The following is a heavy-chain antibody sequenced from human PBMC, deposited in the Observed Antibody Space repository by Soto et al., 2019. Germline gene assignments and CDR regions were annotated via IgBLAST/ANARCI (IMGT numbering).Heavy chain of an antibody. CDR2: INPSGGST. J-gene: IGHJ3*01. CDR1: GYTFTSYY. V-gene: IGHV1-46*01. CDR3: AREGPGYDFCSGYYNAFAF. D-gene: IGHD3-3*01. Sequence: GASVKGSCKASGYTFTSYYMHWVRQAPGQGLEWMGIINPSGGSTSYAQKFQGRVTMTRDTSTSTVYMELSSLRSEDTAVYYCAREGPGYDFCSGYYNAFAFWGQGTMVTVSS.